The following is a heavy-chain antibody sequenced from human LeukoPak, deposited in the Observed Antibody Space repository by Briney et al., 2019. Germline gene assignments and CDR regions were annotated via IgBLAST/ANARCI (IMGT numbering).Heavy chain of an antibody. Sequence: SVKVSCKASGSTFSSYAISWVRQAPGQGLEWMGGIIPIFGAANYAQKFQGRVTITADESTSTAYMELSSLGSEDTAVYYCAILWGGIHYYDSSGYYYPDYWGQGTLVTVSS. CDR3: AILWGGIHYYDSSGYYYPDY. V-gene: IGHV1-69*13. CDR1: GSTFSSYA. D-gene: IGHD3-22*01. CDR2: IIPIFGAA. J-gene: IGHJ4*02.